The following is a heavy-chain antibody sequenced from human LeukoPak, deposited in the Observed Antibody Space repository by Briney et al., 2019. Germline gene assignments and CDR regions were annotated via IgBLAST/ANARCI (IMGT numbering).Heavy chain of an antibody. Sequence: GGSLRLSCAASGFTFGKYWMSWVRQAPGKGLEWVANIKLDGSEKNYVDSVKGRFTISRDNAKNSLYLQMNSLRAEDTAVYYCARGTHWGQGTLVTVSS. V-gene: IGHV3-7*01. CDR2: IKLDGSEK. D-gene: IGHD1-14*01. CDR1: GFTFGKYW. J-gene: IGHJ4*02. CDR3: ARGTH.